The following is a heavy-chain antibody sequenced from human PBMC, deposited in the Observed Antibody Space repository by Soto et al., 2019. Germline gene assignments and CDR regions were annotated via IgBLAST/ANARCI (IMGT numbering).Heavy chain of an antibody. Sequence: QVQLQESGPGLVKPSETLSLTCTVSGGSISSYYWSWIRQPPGKGLEWIGYIYYSGSTNYNPSLKSRVTISVDTSKNQFSLKLSSVTAADPAVYYCARLNWNYGANNWFDPWGQGTLVTVSS. D-gene: IGHD1-7*01. CDR1: GGSISSYY. CDR3: ARLNWNYGANNWFDP. J-gene: IGHJ5*02. CDR2: IYYSGST. V-gene: IGHV4-59*01.